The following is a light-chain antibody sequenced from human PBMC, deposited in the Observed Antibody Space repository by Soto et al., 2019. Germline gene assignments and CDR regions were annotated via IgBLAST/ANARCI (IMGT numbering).Light chain of an antibody. V-gene: IGKV1-5*01. CDR1: QSISNW. CDR3: QQYNTHGT. CDR2: HAS. Sequence: DIHMTQSPSTLPASVGDMVPITCRASQSISNWLAWSPQKPVTAPQLLIYHASTLESGVPSRLSGSASGTEFTLTISSMKPDDSATYYCQQYNTHGTFGQGTQGDI. J-gene: IGKJ1*01.